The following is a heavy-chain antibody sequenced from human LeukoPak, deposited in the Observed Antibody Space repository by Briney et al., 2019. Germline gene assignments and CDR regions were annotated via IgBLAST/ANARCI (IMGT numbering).Heavy chain of an antibody. CDR2: MYHSGST. CDR3: ARDQADGAIGYFQH. J-gene: IGHJ1*01. Sequence: SETLSLTCTVSGYSISSGYYWDWIRQPPGKGLEWIGSMYHSGSTYYNPSLKSRVTTSVDTSKNQFSLKLSSVTAADTAVYYCARDQADGAIGYFQHWGQGTLVTVSS. V-gene: IGHV4-38-2*02. CDR1: GYSISSGYY. D-gene: IGHD1-26*01.